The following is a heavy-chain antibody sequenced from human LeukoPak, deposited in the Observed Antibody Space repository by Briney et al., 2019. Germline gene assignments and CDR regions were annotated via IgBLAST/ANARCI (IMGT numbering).Heavy chain of an antibody. V-gene: IGHV3-30*03. CDR3: AIDRMGY. CDR2: ISYDGSNK. J-gene: IGHJ4*02. CDR1: GFTFSSYG. Sequence: GGSLRLSCAASGFTFSSYGMHWVRQAPGKGLEWVAVISYDGSNKYYADSVKGRFTISRDNSKNTLYLQMNSLRAEDTTVYYCAIDRMGYWGQGTLVTVSS. D-gene: IGHD2-8*01.